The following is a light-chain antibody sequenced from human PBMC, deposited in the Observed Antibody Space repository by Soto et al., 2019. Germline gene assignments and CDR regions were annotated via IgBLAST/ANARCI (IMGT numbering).Light chain of an antibody. CDR3: QHYSNWPPWT. J-gene: IGKJ1*01. CDR2: GAS. Sequence: EIEMTQSPATLSVSPGERATLSCRASQSVSSNLAWYQQKPGQAPRLLIYGASTRATGIPARFSGSGSGTEFTLTISSLQSEDFAVDYRQHYSNWPPWTFGQGTKVEV. V-gene: IGKV3-15*01. CDR1: QSVSSN.